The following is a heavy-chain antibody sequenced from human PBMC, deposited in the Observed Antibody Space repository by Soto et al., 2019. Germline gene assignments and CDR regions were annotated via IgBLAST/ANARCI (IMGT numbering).Heavy chain of an antibody. J-gene: IGHJ4*01. D-gene: IGHD6-19*01. CDR3: ARVAYGNGWIFDY. V-gene: IGHV3-7*01. Sequence: PGGSLRLSCAASGFTFSSYWMSWVRQASGKGLEWVANIKQDGSEKYYVDSVKGRFTLSRDNAKNSLQLQMSSLRDEGTAIYFCARVAYGNGWIFDYWGQGTLVTVSS. CDR1: GFTFSSYW. CDR2: IKQDGSEK.